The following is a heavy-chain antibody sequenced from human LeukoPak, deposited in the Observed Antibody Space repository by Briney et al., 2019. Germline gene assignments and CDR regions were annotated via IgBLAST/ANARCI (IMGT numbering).Heavy chain of an antibody. Sequence: ASVKVSCKASGYTFTTYHIHWVRQAPGQGLEWMGIVNPGDGSTSYAQKFQGRVTVTRDTSTSTVYMDLSSLRSEDTAVYYCARAAVHYNPVMDVWGQGTTVTVSS. D-gene: IGHD6-25*01. J-gene: IGHJ6*02. CDR2: VNPGDGST. V-gene: IGHV1-46*01. CDR1: GYTFTTYH. CDR3: ARAAVHYNPVMDV.